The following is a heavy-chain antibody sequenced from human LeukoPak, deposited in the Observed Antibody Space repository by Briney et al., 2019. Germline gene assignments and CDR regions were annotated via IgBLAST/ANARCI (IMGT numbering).Heavy chain of an antibody. CDR1: GFNFNNYS. V-gene: IGHV3-21*04. Sequence: GESLRLSCVASGFNFNNYSMNWVRQAPGKGLEWVSSITSHSSFRYYADSGKGRFTISRDNAKNSLYLQMNSLRVEDTANCARIFLTDSGYDLGFFDYWGQGILVTVSS. CDR2: ITSHSSFR. J-gene: IGHJ4*02. D-gene: IGHD5-12*01. CDR3: IFLTDSGYDLGFFDY.